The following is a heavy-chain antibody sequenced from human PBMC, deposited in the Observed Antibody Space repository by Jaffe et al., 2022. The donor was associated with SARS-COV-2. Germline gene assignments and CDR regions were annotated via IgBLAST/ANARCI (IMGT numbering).Heavy chain of an antibody. D-gene: IGHD6-19*01. V-gene: IGHV3-48*02. CDR1: GFTFSSYS. J-gene: IGHJ3*02. CDR3: ARDWPVSRGQWLPDAFDI. CDR2: ISSSSSTI. Sequence: EVQLVESGGGLVQPGGSLRLSCAASGFTFSSYSMNWVRQAPGKGLEWVSYISSSSSTIYYADSVKGRFTISRDNAKNSLYLQMNSLRDEDTAVYYCARDWPVSRGQWLPDAFDIWGQGTMVTVSS.